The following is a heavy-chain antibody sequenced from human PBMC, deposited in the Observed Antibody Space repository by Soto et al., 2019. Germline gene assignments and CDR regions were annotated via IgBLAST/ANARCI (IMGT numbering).Heavy chain of an antibody. V-gene: IGHV3-11*06. J-gene: IGHJ6*02. CDR1: GFTFSYYY. Sequence: KPGGSLRLSCAASGFTFSYYYMSWIRQSPGKGLEWVPYISSSSSYTNYADSVKGRFTISRDNAKNSLYLQMNSLRAEDTAVYYCARDRGSGYYYGGYYYYGMDVWGQGTTVTVSS. CDR2: ISSSSSYT. D-gene: IGHD3-22*01. CDR3: ARDRGSGYYYGGYYYYGMDV.